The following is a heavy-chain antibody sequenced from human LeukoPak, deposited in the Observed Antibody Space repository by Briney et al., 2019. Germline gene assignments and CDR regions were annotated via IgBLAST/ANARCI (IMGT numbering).Heavy chain of an antibody. Sequence: SSETLSLTCTVSGGSISSYYWSWIRQPPGKGLEWIGYIYYSGSTNYNPSLKSRVTISVDTSKNQFSLKLSSVTAADTAVYYCARGVPYYDFWSGYLDPYDWFDPWGQETLFTVSS. CDR2: IYYSGST. CDR1: GGSISSYY. V-gene: IGHV4-59*01. CDR3: ARGVPYYDFWSGYLDPYDWFDP. D-gene: IGHD3-3*01. J-gene: IGHJ5*02.